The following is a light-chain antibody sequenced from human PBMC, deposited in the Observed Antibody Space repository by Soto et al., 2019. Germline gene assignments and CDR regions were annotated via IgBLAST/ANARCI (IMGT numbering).Light chain of an antibody. CDR1: QDISYY. J-gene: IGKJ3*01. CDR2: AAS. V-gene: IGKV1-39*01. CDR3: QQSYSAPFT. Sequence: DIQMTQSPSSLSAFVGDRVTITCRASQDISYYLTWYQQRPGKAPNLLIYAASSLQSGVPSRFRGSGSGTDFTLTISSLQPEDFATYYCQQSYSAPFTFGPGTKVDIK.